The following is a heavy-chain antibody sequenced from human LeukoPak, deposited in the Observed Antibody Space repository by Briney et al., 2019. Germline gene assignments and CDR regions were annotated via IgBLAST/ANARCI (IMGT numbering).Heavy chain of an antibody. J-gene: IGHJ4*02. CDR1: GFTVSSNY. D-gene: IGHD2-2*01. CDR3: AKVNDRYCSSTSCSGFDY. V-gene: IGHV3-53*01. Sequence: PGGSLRLSCAGSGFTVSSNYMSWVRQAPGKGLEWVSVIYSGGSTYYADSVKGRFTISRDNSKDTLYLQMNSLRAEDTAVYYCAKVNDRYCSSTSCSGFDYWGQGTLVTVSS. CDR2: IYSGGST.